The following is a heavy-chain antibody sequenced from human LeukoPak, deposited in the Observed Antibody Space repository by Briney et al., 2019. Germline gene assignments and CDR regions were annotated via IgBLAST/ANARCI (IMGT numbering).Heavy chain of an antibody. Sequence: GGSLRLSCAASGFTFSIYWMSWVRQAPGKGLEWVANIKEDGSEKYYVDSVKGRFTISRDNAKNSLYPQMNSLRAEDTAVYYCARYCSGGSCFDYWGQGTLVTVSS. CDR3: ARYCSGGSCFDY. CDR2: IKEDGSEK. V-gene: IGHV3-7*04. J-gene: IGHJ4*02. D-gene: IGHD2-15*01. CDR1: GFTFSIYW.